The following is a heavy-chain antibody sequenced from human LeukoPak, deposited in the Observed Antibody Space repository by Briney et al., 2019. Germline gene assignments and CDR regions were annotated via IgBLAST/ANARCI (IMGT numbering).Heavy chain of an antibody. J-gene: IGHJ4*02. CDR2: INHSGST. D-gene: IGHD2-15*01. V-gene: IGHV4-34*01. CDR3: ARVQRGYCSGGSCYSDY. Sequence: KTSETLSLTCAVYGGSFSGYYWSWIRRPPGKGLEWIGEINHSGSTNYNPSLKSRVTISVDTSKNQFSLKLSSVTAADTAVYYCARVQRGYCSGGSCYSDYWGQGTLVTVSS. CDR1: GGSFSGYY.